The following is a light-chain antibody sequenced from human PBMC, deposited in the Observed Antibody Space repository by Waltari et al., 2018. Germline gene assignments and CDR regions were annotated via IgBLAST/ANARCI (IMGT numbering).Light chain of an antibody. CDR2: VNSDGSH. CDR1: RGHSSNI. CDR3: QTGGHGTWV. V-gene: IGLV4-69*01. J-gene: IGLJ3*02. Sequence: QLVLTQSPSASASLGASVKLTCTLSRGHSSNIIAWHQQQPEKGPRYLMKVNSDGSHSKGDEMPDRFSGSSSGAERYLTISSLQSEDEADYYGQTGGHGTWVFGGGTKLTVL.